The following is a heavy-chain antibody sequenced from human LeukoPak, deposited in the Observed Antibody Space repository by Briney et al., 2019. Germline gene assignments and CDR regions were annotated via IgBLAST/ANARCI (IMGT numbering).Heavy chain of an antibody. CDR1: GFTFSSYA. J-gene: IGHJ4*02. D-gene: IGHD3-10*01. CDR2: ISGSGGST. CDR3: AKVFNTLLWFGESFDY. V-gene: IGHV3-23*01. Sequence: GSLRLSCAASGFTFSSYAMSWVRQAPGKGLEWVSAISGSGGSTYYADSVKGRFTISRDNSKNTLYLQMNSLRAEDTAVYYCAKVFNTLLWFGESFDYWGQGTLVTVSS.